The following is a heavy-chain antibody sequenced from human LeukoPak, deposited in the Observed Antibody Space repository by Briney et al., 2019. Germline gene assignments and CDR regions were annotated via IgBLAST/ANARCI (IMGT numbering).Heavy chain of an antibody. CDR3: AKDVARYYYSMDV. Sequence: SVKVSCKASGGTFSSYAISWVRQAPGQGLEWMGGIIPIFGTANYAQKFQGRVTITADESTSTAYMELSSLRSEDTAVYYCAKDVARYYYSMDVWGQGTTVTVSS. CDR1: GGTFSSYA. V-gene: IGHV1-69*13. J-gene: IGHJ6*02. D-gene: IGHD2-21*01. CDR2: IIPIFGTA.